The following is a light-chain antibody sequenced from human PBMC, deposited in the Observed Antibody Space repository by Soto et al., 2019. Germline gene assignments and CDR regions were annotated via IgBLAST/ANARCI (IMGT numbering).Light chain of an antibody. CDR1: QDIRDW. CDR2: AAS. Sequence: DIQMTQSPSSLSASVGDRVTITCRASQDIRDWLAWYQQKPEKAPKSLIYAASLLQTGVPSRFSGSGSGTDFTLTISSLQPEDSATYYCQQYNTYPLTFGGGTKVEIK. J-gene: IGKJ4*01. V-gene: IGKV1D-16*01. CDR3: QQYNTYPLT.